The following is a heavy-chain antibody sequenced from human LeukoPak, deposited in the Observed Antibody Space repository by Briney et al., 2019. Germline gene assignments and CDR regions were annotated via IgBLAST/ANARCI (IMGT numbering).Heavy chain of an antibody. CDR2: IWYDGSNK. CDR1: GFTFSSYG. D-gene: IGHD3-10*01. J-gene: IGHJ4*02. Sequence: SGGSLRLSCAASGFTFSSYGMHWVRQAPGKGLEWVAVIWYDGSNKYYADSVKGRFTISRDNSKNTLYLQMNSLRAEDTAVYYCARDRLLLFGELSFDYWGQGTLVTVSS. V-gene: IGHV3-33*01. CDR3: ARDRLLLFGELSFDY.